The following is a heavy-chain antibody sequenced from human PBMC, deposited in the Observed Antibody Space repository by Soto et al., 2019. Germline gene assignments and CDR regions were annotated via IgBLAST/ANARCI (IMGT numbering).Heavy chain of an antibody. V-gene: IGHV3-73*01. Sequence: HPGGSLRLSCAASGFDFINAYMTWVRQAPGKGLEWLGRIKSKANSYATAYAASVKGRFTISRDYSKNTAYLQMNSLKTEDTAVYYCTRLTMLWFGTYYYYYMDVWGKGTTVTVSS. J-gene: IGHJ6*03. CDR3: TRLTMLWFGTYYYYYMDV. CDR1: GFDFINAY. D-gene: IGHD3-10*01. CDR2: IKSKANSYAT.